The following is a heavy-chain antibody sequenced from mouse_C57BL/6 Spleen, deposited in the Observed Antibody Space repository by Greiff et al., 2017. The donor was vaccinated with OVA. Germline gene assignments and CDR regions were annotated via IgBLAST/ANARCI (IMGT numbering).Heavy chain of an antibody. D-gene: IGHD2-1*01. J-gene: IGHJ1*03. V-gene: IGHV10-3*01. CDR1: GFTFNTYA. CDR2: IRSKSSNYAT. CDR3: VGVGNYDWYFDV. Sequence: DVMLVESGGGLVQPKGSLKLSCAASGFTFNTYAMHWVRQAPGKGLEWVARIRSKSSNYATYYADSVKDRFTISRDDSQSMLYLQMNNLKTEDTAMYYCVGVGNYDWYFDVWGTGTTVTVSS.